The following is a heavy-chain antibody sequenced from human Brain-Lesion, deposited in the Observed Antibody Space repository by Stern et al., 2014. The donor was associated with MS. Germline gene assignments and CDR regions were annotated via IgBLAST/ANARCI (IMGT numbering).Heavy chain of an antibody. CDR2: ISGRGGTT. D-gene: IGHD6-19*01. CDR3: AKWPHHIAVAGTRYFQH. Sequence: EQLVQPGGGLVQHGGSLRLPCAATGFSFSTYAMSWVRQTPGKGLQWVSVISGRGGTTYYAVSVKGRFHISRDNSKNTLYLQMDRLRADDTAVYYCAKWPHHIAVAGTRYFQHWGQGTLVTVSS. V-gene: IGHV3-23*04. CDR1: GFSFSTYA. J-gene: IGHJ1*01.